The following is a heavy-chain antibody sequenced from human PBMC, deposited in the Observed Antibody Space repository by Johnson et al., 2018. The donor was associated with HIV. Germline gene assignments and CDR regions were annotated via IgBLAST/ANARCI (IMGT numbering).Heavy chain of an antibody. CDR2: ISGSGGST. D-gene: IGHD6-13*01. V-gene: IGHV3-11*01. CDR1: GFIFSDYY. Sequence: QVQLVESGGGLVKPGGSLRLSCAASGFIFSDYYMNWIRQAPGKGLEWVSAISGSGGSTYYADPVTGRFTISKDDSKNTVYLQMNNLRAEDTAVYYCARGQELIGERAFDIWGQGAMVTVSS. J-gene: IGHJ3*02. CDR3: ARGQELIGERAFDI.